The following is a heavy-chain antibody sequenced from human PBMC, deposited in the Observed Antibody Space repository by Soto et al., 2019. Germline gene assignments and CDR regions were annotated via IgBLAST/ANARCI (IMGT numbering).Heavy chain of an antibody. V-gene: IGHV4-34*01. J-gene: IGHJ5*02. CDR1: GGSFSGYY. Sequence: SETLSLTCAVYGGSFSGYYWSWIRQPPGKGLEWIGEINHSGSTNYNPSLKSRVTISVDTSKNQFSLKLSSVTAADTAVYYCARGSKGPRTIFGVVTRSRGWFDPWGQGTLVTVSS. CDR3: ARGSKGPRTIFGVVTRSRGWFDP. CDR2: INHSGST. D-gene: IGHD3-3*01.